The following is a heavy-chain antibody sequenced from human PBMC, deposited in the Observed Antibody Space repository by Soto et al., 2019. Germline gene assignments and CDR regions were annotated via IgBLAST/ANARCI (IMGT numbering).Heavy chain of an antibody. Sequence: SETLSLTCTVSGDSITASYSNWAWIRQPPGKGLEWIGTFYYSGTTSQNPPLRSRITISGDTPRNQFSLNLRSVTAADSGVYYFAKLVRDDVRRRDLDHWGQGILVTVS. CDR3: AKLVRDDVRRRDLDH. CDR1: GDSITASYSN. CDR2: FYYSGTT. V-gene: IGHV4-39*01. J-gene: IGHJ4*02. D-gene: IGHD2-21*01.